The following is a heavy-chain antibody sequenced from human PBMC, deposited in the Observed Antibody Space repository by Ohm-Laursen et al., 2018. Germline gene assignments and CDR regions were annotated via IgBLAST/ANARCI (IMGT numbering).Heavy chain of an antibody. CDR3: ASVDTAMAEYYFDY. Sequence: SSVKVSCNASGYTFTSYDINWVRQATGQGLEWMGWMNPNSGNTGYAQKFQGRVTMTRNTSIGTAYMELSSLRSEDTAVYYCASVDTAMAEYYFDYWGQGTLVTVSS. CDR2: MNPNSGNT. D-gene: IGHD5-18*01. V-gene: IGHV1-8*01. CDR1: GYTFTSYD. J-gene: IGHJ4*02.